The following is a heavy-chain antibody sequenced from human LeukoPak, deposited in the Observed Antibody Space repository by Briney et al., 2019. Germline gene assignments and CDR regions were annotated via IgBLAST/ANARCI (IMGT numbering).Heavy chain of an antibody. J-gene: IGHJ4*02. Sequence: GGSLRLSCAASGFTFSYYSMSWVRQAPGKGLEWVSGITGSAGSTHYADSVKGRFTISRGNTKNTLYLQMNSLRAEDTAIYYCAKSSYYDSSGYYREYYFDYWGQGTLVTVSS. CDR3: AKSSYYDSSGYYREYYFDY. V-gene: IGHV3-23*01. CDR1: GFTFSYYS. CDR2: ITGSAGST. D-gene: IGHD3-22*01.